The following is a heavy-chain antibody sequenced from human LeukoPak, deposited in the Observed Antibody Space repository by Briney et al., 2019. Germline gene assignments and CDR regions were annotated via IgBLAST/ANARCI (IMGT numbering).Heavy chain of an antibody. D-gene: IGHD2-15*01. V-gene: IGHV3-23*01. CDR2: VSGNGGNT. J-gene: IGHJ3*02. CDR3: AILGYCSGGSCPDAFDI. Sequence: GGSLRLSCAASGFTFNNYAMGWVRQPPGKGLEWVSGVSGNGGNTYYADSVKGRFTISRDYSKSTLYLQMNSLRAEDTAVYYCAILGYCSGGSCPDAFDIWGQGTMVTVS. CDR1: GFTFNNYA.